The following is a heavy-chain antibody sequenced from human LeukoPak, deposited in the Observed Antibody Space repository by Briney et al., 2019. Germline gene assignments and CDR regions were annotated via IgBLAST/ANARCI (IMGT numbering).Heavy chain of an antibody. J-gene: IGHJ6*02. D-gene: IGHD3-10*01. Sequence: GSLRLSCAASGFTFSSYGMHWVRQAPGKGLEWVAVISYDGSNKYYADSMKGRFTISRDNSKNTLYLQMNSLRAEDTAVYYCAKWGDDYGMDVWGQGTTVTVSS. CDR3: AKWGDDYGMDV. CDR1: GFTFSSYG. V-gene: IGHV3-30*18. CDR2: ISYDGSNK.